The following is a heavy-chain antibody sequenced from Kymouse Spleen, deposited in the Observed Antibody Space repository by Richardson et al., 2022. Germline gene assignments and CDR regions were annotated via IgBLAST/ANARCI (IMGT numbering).Heavy chain of an antibody. CDR2: IYHSGST. V-gene: IGHV4-4*02. CDR3: AREYYGSGSYQYYYYYGMDV. Sequence: QVQLQESGPGLVKPSGTLSLTCAVSGGSISSSNWWSWVRQPPGKGLEWIGEIYHSGSTNYNPSLKSRVTISVDKSKNQFSLKLSSVTAADTAVYYCAREYYGSGSYQYYYYYGMDVWGQGTTVTVSS. J-gene: IGHJ6*02. CDR1: GGSISSSNW. D-gene: IGHD3-10*01.